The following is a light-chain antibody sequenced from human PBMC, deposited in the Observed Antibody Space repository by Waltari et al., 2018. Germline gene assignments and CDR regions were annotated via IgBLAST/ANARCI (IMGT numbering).Light chain of an antibody. CDR1: QRVLYSSHNKNY. Sequence: DIVMTQYPDSLAVSLGERAPINCKSSQRVLYSSHNKNYIAWYQQKPGQPPKLLIRWAPHRESGGPDRFSGSGSGTDFTLTISSLQAEEVAVYYCQQYDRSRTFGQGTRVEIK. J-gene: IGKJ1*01. CDR3: QQYDRSRT. V-gene: IGKV4-1*01. CDR2: WAP.